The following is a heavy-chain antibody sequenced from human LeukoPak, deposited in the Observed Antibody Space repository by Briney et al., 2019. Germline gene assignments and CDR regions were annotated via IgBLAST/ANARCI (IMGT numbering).Heavy chain of an antibody. D-gene: IGHD6-13*01. CDR3: ARSSGGIAAAGSPFDY. Sequence: SETLSLTCTVSGGSISSYYWSWIRQPAGKGLEWIGRIYTSGSTNYNPSLKSRVTMSVDTSKNQFSPKLSSVTAADTAVYYCARSSGGIAAAGSPFDYWGQGTLVTVSS. J-gene: IGHJ4*02. CDR1: GGSISSYY. CDR2: IYTSGST. V-gene: IGHV4-4*07.